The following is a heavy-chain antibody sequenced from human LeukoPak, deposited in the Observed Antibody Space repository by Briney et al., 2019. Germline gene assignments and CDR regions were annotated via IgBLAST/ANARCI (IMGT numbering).Heavy chain of an antibody. V-gene: IGHV4-59*01. D-gene: IGHD2-8*01. CDR1: GGFISTNY. Sequence: SETLSLTCTVSGGFISTNYWSWIRQPPGKGLEWIGYIYYSGSTNYNPSLKSRVTISVDTSKNQFSLKLSSVTAADTAVYYCARGRMVSLWGQGTLVTVSS. CDR3: ARGRMVSL. J-gene: IGHJ4*02. CDR2: IYYSGST.